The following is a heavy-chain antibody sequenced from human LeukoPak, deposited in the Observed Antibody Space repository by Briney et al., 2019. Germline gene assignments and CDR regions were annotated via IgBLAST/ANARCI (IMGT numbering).Heavy chain of an antibody. CDR3: ARGGYYYGIDY. J-gene: IGHJ4*02. V-gene: IGHV4-59*05. D-gene: IGHD3-22*01. CDR1: GGSISSYY. CDR2: IYYSGSS. Sequence: SETLSLTCTVSGGSISSYYWSWIRQPPGKGLEWIGSIYYSGSSYYNPSLKSRVTISVDTSKNQFALKLSPVTAADTAVYYCARGGYYYGIDYWGQGTLVTVSS.